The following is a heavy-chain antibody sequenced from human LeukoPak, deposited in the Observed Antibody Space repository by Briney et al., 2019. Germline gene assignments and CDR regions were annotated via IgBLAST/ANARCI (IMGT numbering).Heavy chain of an antibody. CDR2: IYYSGST. D-gene: IGHD3-16*01. J-gene: IGHJ4*02. Sequence: PSQTLSLTCTVSGASITTGAYYWTYIRQPPGKGLEWIGYIYYSGSTNYNPSLKSRVTISVDTSKNQFSLKLSSVTAADTAVYYCARGGGANDYWGQGTLVTVSS. CDR3: ARGGGANDY. CDR1: GASITTGAYY. V-gene: IGHV4-61*08.